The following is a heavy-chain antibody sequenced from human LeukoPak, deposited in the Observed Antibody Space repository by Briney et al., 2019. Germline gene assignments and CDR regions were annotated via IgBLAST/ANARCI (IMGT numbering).Heavy chain of an antibody. CDR3: ARVARPIWNRTNCPPKEG. J-gene: IGHJ6*04. CDR1: GFTFSSYW. V-gene: IGHV3-7*01. Sequence: PGGSLRLSCAASGFTFSSYWMSWVRQAPGKGLEWVANIKQDGSEKYYVDSVKGRFTISRDNAKNSLYLQMNSLRAEDTAVYYWARVARPIWNRTNCPPKEGRGKGTTVTVSS. D-gene: IGHD2/OR15-2a*01. CDR2: IKQDGSEK.